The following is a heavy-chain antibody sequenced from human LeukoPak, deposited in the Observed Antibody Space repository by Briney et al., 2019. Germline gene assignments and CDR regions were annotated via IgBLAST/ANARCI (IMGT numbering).Heavy chain of an antibody. CDR2: INPNSGGT. CDR1: GYTFTGYY. Sequence: ASVKVSCKASGYTFTGYYMHWVRQAPGQGLEWMGWINPNSGGTNYAQKFQGRVTMARDTSISTAYMELSRLRSDDTAVYYCARASAYCGGDCYSGFFDYWGQGTLVTVSS. J-gene: IGHJ4*02. V-gene: IGHV1-2*02. CDR3: ARASAYCGGDCYSGFFDY. D-gene: IGHD2-21*02.